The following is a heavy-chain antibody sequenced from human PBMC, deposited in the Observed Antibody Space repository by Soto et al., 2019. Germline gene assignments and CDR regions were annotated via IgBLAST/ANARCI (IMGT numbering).Heavy chain of an antibody. CDR3: ARGGDTMVRGVIIHYYYGMDV. CDR1: GYSISSGYD. CDR2: IYHSGST. D-gene: IGHD3-10*01. Sequence: NPSEPLSLTCGVSGYSISSGYDCAWIRQPPGKVLGGIGSIYHSGSTYYNPSLKSRVTIALDTSKNQVSLKLTSVTAADRAVYYCARGGDTMVRGVIIHYYYGMDVWGQGTTV. J-gene: IGHJ6*02. V-gene: IGHV4-38-2*01.